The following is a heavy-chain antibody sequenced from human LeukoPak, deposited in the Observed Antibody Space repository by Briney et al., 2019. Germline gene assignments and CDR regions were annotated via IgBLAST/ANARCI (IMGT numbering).Heavy chain of an antibody. CDR2: ISYDGSNK. CDR1: GFTFSSYA. J-gene: IGHJ6*04. D-gene: IGHD2-2*01. Sequence: GGSLRLSCAASGFTFSSYAVHWVRQAPGKGLEWVAVISYDGSNKYYADSVKGRFTISRDNSKNTLYLQMNSLRAEDTAVYYCARGYQDYYYYYGMDVWGKGTTVTVSS. CDR3: ARGYQDYYYYYGMDV. V-gene: IGHV3-30*04.